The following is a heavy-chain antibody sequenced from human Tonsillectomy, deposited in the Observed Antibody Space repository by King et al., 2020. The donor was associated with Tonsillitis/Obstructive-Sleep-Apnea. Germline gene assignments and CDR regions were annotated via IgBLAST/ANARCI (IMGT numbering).Heavy chain of an antibody. J-gene: IGHJ4*02. CDR1: GYTFSSYW. V-gene: IGHV5-10-1*01. CDR2: IHPSDSYT. Sequence: VQLVESGAEVKKPGESLRISCKSSGYTFSSYWISWVRQMPGKGLEWMGRIHPSDSYTNYSPSFQGHVTISADKSISTAYLQWSSLKASDTAMYYCARSYSYDSSGYSYHFDSWGQGTLVAVSS. CDR3: ARSYSYDSSGYSYHFDS. D-gene: IGHD3-22*01.